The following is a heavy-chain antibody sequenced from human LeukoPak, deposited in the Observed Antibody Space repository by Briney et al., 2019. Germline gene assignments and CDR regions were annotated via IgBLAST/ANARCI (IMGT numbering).Heavy chain of an antibody. D-gene: IGHD2-2*01. V-gene: IGHV3-48*01. CDR3: AREVGYCSSTSCFNWFDP. Sequence: GGSLRLSCAASGFIFSDYSMNWVRQAPGKGLEWVSYISSSSSTIYYADSVKGRFTISRDNAKNSLYLQMNSLRAEDTAVYYCAREVGYCSSTSCFNWFDPWGQGTLVTVSS. CDR2: ISSSSSTI. J-gene: IGHJ5*02. CDR1: GFIFSDYS.